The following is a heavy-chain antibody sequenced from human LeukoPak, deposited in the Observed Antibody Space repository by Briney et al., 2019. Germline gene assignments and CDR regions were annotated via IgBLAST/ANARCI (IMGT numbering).Heavy chain of an antibody. CDR3: ARSDYDYVWGSYRHIDY. J-gene: IGHJ4*02. V-gene: IGHV1-69*01. CDR1: GGTFSSYA. D-gene: IGHD3-16*02. CDR2: IIPIFGTA. Sequence: GSSVKVSCKASGGTFSSYAISWVRQAPGQGLGWMGGIIPIFGTANCAQKFQGRVTITADESTSTAYMELSSLRSEDTAVYYCARSDYDYVWGSYRHIDYWGQGTLVTVSS.